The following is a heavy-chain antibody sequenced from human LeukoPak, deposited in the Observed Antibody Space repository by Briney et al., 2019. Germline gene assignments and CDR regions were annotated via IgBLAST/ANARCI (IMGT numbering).Heavy chain of an antibody. CDR1: GYSFTSYW. D-gene: IGHD2-2*01. V-gene: IGHV5-51*01. Sequence: GESLKISCKGSGYSFTSYWIGWVRQMPGKGLEWMGIIYPGDSDTRYSPSFQGQVTISADKSIKTAYLQWSSLKASDTAIYYCARRGSTSGLHYYYYMDVWGKGTTVTVSS. CDR3: ARRGSTSGLHYYYYMDV. CDR2: IYPGDSDT. J-gene: IGHJ6*03.